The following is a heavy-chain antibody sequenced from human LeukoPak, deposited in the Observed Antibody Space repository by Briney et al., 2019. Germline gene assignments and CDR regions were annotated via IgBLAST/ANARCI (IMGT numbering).Heavy chain of an antibody. V-gene: IGHV1-18*01. CDR2: ISAYNGNT. CDR3: ARDTQNYYYYYYMDV. J-gene: IGHJ6*03. Sequence: ASVKVSCKASGYTFTSYGISWVRQAPGQGLEWMGWISAYNGNTNYAQKLQGRVTMTTDTSTSTAYMELRSLRSDDTAAYYCARDTQNYYYYYYMDVWGKGTTVTVSS. CDR1: GYTFTSYG.